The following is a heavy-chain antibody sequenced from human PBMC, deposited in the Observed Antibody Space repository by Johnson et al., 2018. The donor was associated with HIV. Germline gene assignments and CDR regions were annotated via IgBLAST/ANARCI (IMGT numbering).Heavy chain of an antibody. V-gene: IGHV3-20*04. J-gene: IGHJ3*01. CDR3: ARLMAARTLDDAFDL. Sequence: EMQLVESGGGEVQPGRSLRLSCAASGFFFDDYGMTWVRQPPGRGLEWVSGINWNGGSTGYTDSVKGRFTISRDNAKNSLYLQMNSLRVEDTALYYCARLMAARTLDDAFDLWGQGTMVTVSS. D-gene: IGHD6-13*01. CDR1: GFFFDDYG. CDR2: INWNGGST.